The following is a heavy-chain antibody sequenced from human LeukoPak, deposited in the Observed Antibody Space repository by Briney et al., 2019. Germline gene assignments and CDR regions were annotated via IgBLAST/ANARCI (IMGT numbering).Heavy chain of an antibody. CDR3: AGGGGGGYFDY. V-gene: IGHV4-61*01. J-gene: IGHJ4*02. Sequence: PSETLSLTCTVSGGSVSSGSYYWSWIRQPPGKGLEWIGYIYYSGSTNNNPSLKSRVTISVDTSKNQFSLKLSSVTAADTAVYFCAGGGGGGYFDYWGQGTLVTVSS. CDR1: GGSVSSGSYY. CDR2: IYYSGST. D-gene: IGHD3-16*01.